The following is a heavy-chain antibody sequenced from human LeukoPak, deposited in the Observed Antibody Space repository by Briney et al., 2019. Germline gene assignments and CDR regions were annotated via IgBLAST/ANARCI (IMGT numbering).Heavy chain of an antibody. CDR1: GFTFSRNW. CDR3: ARVAAWDSSGYLFDY. J-gene: IGHJ4*02. CDR2: INSDGSST. D-gene: IGHD3-22*01. V-gene: IGHV3-74*01. Sequence: GGSLRLSCAASGFTFSRNWMHWVRQAPGKRLVWVSRINSDGSSTSYADSVKGRFTISRENAKNTLYLQMNSLRAEDTAVYYCARVAAWDSSGYLFDYWGQGTLVTVSS.